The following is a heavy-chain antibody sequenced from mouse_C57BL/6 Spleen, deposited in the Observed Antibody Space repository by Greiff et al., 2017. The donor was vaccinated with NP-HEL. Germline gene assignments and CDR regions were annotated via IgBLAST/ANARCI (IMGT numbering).Heavy chain of an antibody. V-gene: IGHV1-55*01. CDR1: GYTFTSYW. D-gene: IGHD2-4*01. CDR3: ARGRYDYEGYYAMDY. J-gene: IGHJ4*01. CDR2: IYPGSGST. Sequence: QVQLQQPGAKLVKPGASVKMSCKASGYTFTSYWITWVKQRPGQGLEWIGDIYPGSGSTNYNEKFKSKATLTVDTSSSTAYMQLSSLTSEDSAVYYCARGRYDYEGYYAMDYWGQGTSVTVSS.